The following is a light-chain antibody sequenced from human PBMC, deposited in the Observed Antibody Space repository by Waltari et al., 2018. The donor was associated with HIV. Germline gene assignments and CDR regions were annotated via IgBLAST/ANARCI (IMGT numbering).Light chain of an antibody. V-gene: IGLV1-40*01. Sequence: QSVLTQPPSVSGAPGQRVTISCTGSSSNIGAAYDVHWYQTLPGTAPKLLIYGNTNRPSGVPDRFSGSKSGTSASLAITGLQAEDEADYYCQSYDSSLSGVVFGGGTKLTVL. CDR1: SSNIGAAYD. J-gene: IGLJ2*01. CDR2: GNT. CDR3: QSYDSSLSGVV.